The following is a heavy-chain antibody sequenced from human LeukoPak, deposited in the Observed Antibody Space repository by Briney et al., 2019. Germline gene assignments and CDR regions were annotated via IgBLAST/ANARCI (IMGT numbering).Heavy chain of an antibody. J-gene: IGHJ4*02. V-gene: IGHV4-34*01. Sequence: GSLRLSCAASGFTFSSYWMSWVRQAPGKGLEWIGEINHSGSTNYNPSLKSRVTISVDTSKNQFSLKLSSVTAADTAVYYCARHEQWSSPPLYYFDYWGQGTLVTVSS. CDR3: ARHEQWSSPPLYYFDY. D-gene: IGHD6-13*01. CDR1: GFTFSSYW. CDR2: INHSGST.